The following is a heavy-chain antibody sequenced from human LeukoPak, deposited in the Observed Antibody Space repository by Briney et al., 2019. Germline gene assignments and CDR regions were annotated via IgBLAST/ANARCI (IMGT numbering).Heavy chain of an antibody. CDR2: ISGSGRSA. V-gene: IGHV3-23*01. CDR3: AQDYSGYDLSAGY. Sequence: GGSLRLSCAASGFTFSSYDMTWVRQAPGKGLEWVSVISGSGRSAYYADSVKGRFTISRDNSKDTLYLQMNSLRAEDTALYYCAQDYSGYDLSAGYWGQGTLVTVSS. D-gene: IGHD5-12*01. CDR1: GFTFSSYD. J-gene: IGHJ4*02.